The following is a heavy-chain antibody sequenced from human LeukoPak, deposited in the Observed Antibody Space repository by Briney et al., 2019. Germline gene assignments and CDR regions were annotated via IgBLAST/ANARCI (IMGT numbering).Heavy chain of an antibody. Sequence: SVKVSCKASGGTFSSYAISWVRQAPGQGLEWMGRIIPILGIANYAQKFQGRVTITADKSTSTAYMELSSLRSEDTVVYYCARGPAVMDSSGYYFDYWGQGTLVTVSS. D-gene: IGHD3-22*01. J-gene: IGHJ4*02. CDR2: IIPILGIA. CDR3: ARGPAVMDSSGYYFDY. CDR1: GGTFSSYA. V-gene: IGHV1-69*04.